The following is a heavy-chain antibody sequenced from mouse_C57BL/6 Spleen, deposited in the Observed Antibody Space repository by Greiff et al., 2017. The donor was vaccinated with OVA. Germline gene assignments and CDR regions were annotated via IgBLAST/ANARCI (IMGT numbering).Heavy chain of an antibody. D-gene: IGHD1-1*01. CDR1: GFTFSSYA. Sequence: EVMLVESGEGLVKPGGSLKLSCAASGFTFSSYAMSWVRQTPEKRLEWVAYISSGGDYIYYADTVKGRFTISRDNARNTLYLQMSSLKSEDTAMYYWTREPYGSSYCDYWGQGTTLTVSS. CDR3: TREPYGSSYCDY. V-gene: IGHV5-9-1*02. J-gene: IGHJ2*01. CDR2: ISSGGDYI.